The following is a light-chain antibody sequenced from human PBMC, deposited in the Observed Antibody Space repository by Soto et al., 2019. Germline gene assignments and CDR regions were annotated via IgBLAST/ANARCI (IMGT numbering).Light chain of an antibody. CDR2: DAS. CDR1: QSISST. CDR3: QKYNNWPIN. J-gene: IGKJ5*01. Sequence: EVVFTHSPYTLSLSPVDTATLSFRASQSISSTLAWYQQKPGQAPRLLIYDASTRATGIPARFSGSGSGTEFTLTVSSLQSEDFALYYCQKYNNWPINFGQGTRLEIK. V-gene: IGKV3-15*01.